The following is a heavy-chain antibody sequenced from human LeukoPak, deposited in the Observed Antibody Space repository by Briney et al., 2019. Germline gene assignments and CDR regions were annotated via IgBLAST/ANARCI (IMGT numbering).Heavy chain of an antibody. D-gene: IGHD6-6*01. CDR1: GGSISSSSYY. J-gene: IGHJ4*02. V-gene: IGHV4-39*07. CDR2: IYYSGST. Sequence: SETLSLTCTVSGGSISSSSYYWGWIRQPPGKGLEWIGSIYYSGSTHYNPPLKSRVTISVDTSKNQFSLRLSSVTAADTAVYYCARFSYSSSDFDYWGQGTLVTVSS. CDR3: ARFSYSSSDFDY.